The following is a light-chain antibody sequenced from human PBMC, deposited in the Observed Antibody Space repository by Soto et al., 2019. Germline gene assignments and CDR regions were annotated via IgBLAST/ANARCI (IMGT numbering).Light chain of an antibody. Sequence: EIVLTQSPGTLSLSPGERATLSCRASQSVRNNYLAWYQQKPGQGPRLLIYGASSRATGIPDRFSGSGSGTAFTLTITRLEPEDFAVYYCQQYGSAPSTFGPGTTVDIK. CDR1: QSVRNNY. CDR2: GAS. J-gene: IGKJ3*01. CDR3: QQYGSAPST. V-gene: IGKV3-20*01.